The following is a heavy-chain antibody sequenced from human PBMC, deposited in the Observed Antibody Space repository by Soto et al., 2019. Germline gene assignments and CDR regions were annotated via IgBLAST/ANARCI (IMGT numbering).Heavy chain of an antibody. D-gene: IGHD6-19*01. Sequence: ELLLLESGGGLVQPGGSLRLSCAASGFTFSIYGMGWVRQAPGKGLEWVSSIGPSGSTTYYADSVKGRFTISRDNPRNTLYLQMNSLRAEDTGIFYCRKLLDSSGLDFWGQGTLVTVSS. CDR3: RKLLDSSGLDF. J-gene: IGHJ4*02. V-gene: IGHV3-23*01. CDR1: GFTFSIYG. CDR2: IGPSGSTT.